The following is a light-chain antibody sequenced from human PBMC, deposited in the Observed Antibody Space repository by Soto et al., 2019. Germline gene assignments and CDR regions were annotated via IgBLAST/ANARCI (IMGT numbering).Light chain of an antibody. CDR1: QSVSSSY. CDR2: GAS. J-gene: IGKJ3*01. CDR3: RHDGSFWFT. V-gene: IGKV3-20*01. Sequence: DIVLTQSPGTLSLSPGERATLSCRASQSVSSSYLGWYQQKPRQAPRLLIYGASSWATGIPDWCSGSGSGTDFTLTISRLKPEDVAVYYCRHDGSFWFTFGPGTKVDIK.